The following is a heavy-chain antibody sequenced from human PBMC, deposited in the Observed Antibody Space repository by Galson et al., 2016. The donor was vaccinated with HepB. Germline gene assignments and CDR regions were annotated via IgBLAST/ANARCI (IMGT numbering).Heavy chain of an antibody. Sequence: SLRLSCAASGFTFSGYAMSWVRQAPGKGLQWISLIHNDGEATYYADSVKGRFTVSRDNSKNTLYLQMNSLRAEDTAVYYCAKQRGGAMGNYCFDYWDQGTLVTVSS. CDR1: GFTFSGYA. CDR2: IHNDGEAT. D-gene: IGHD5-18*01. CDR3: AKQRGGAMGNYCFDY. V-gene: IGHV3-23*01. J-gene: IGHJ4*02.